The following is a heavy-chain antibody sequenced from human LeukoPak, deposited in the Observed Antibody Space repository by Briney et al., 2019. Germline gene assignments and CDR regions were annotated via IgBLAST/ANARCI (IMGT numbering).Heavy chain of an antibody. CDR1: GGSISSYY. J-gene: IGHJ1*01. Sequence: KPSETLSLTCTVSGGSISSYYWSWIRQPPGKGLEWIGYIYYSGSTNYNPSLKSRVTISVDTSKNQFSLKLSSVTAADTAVYYCARKEFTHRNFQHWGQGTLVTVSS. CDR2: IYYSGST. CDR3: ARKEFTHRNFQH. D-gene: IGHD1-14*01. V-gene: IGHV4-59*01.